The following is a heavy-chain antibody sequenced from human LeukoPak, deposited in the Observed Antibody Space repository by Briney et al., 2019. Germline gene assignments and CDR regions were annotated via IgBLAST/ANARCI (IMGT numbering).Heavy chain of an antibody. D-gene: IGHD4-11*01. J-gene: IGHJ4*02. CDR3: VKDAQRGFDYSNSLQH. CDR2: IWSDATNQ. V-gene: IGHV3-33*06. CDR1: GFTFSHYG. Sequence: GGSLRLSCEASGFTFSHYGMHWVRQAPGKGLEWVAVIWSDATNQYYSDSVKGRFTISRDNFKRTVSLQMNSLRAEDTAVYYCVKDAQRGFDYSNSLQHWGQGSLVTVS.